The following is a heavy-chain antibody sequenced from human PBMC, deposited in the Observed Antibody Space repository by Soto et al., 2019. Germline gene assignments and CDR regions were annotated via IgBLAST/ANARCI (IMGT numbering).Heavy chain of an antibody. D-gene: IGHD3-3*01. J-gene: IGHJ4*02. CDR1: GFTFSNFG. CDR2: ISADGSDK. V-gene: IGHV3-30*18. CDR3: TKGSEVARQELDY. Sequence: QVQLVEYGGGVVQPGRSLRLSCAASGFTFSNFGMHWGRQAPGKGLEWVAAISADGSDKYFSDSVKGRFTISRDNSKNTLFLQMNSLRVEDTAVYYCTKGSEVARQELDYWGQGTLVTVSS.